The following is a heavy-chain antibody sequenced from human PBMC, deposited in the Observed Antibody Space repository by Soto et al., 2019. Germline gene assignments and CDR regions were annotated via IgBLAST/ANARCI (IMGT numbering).Heavy chain of an antibody. D-gene: IGHD3-22*01. V-gene: IGHV3-30*03. J-gene: IGHJ4*02. CDR3: ARHDDSSGYFTDFDY. CDR1: GFPFISYV. Sequence: GGSLRLSCAASGFPFISYVMHWVRQAPGKGLEWVAVISYDGSNKYYADSVKGRFTISRDNSKNTLYLQTNSLRVEDTAVYYCARHDDSSGYFTDFDYWGQGALDTVSS. CDR2: ISYDGSNK.